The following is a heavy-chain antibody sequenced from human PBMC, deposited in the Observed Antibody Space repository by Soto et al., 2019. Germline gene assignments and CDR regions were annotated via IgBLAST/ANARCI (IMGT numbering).Heavy chain of an antibody. D-gene: IGHD5-18*01. J-gene: IGHJ4*02. V-gene: IGHV3-53*01. Sequence: EVQLVESGGGLIQPGGSLRLSCAASGFTVSSTYMSWVRQAPGKGLVWVSVISSGGSTYYADSVKGRFTISRDNSKNTLYLQMNSLRAEDTAVYYCARSGYSYGPFDYWGQGTLVTVAS. CDR1: GFTVSSTY. CDR2: ISSGGST. CDR3: ARSGYSYGPFDY.